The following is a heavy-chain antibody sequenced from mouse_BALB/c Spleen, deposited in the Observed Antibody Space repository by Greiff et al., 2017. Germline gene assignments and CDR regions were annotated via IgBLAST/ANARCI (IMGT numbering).Heavy chain of an antibody. CDR1: GFSLTSYD. J-gene: IGHJ4*01. V-gene: IGHV2-9-2*01. CDR2: IWTGGGT. D-gene: IGHD4-1*01. CDR3: VRAGTLYYAMDY. Sequence: QVQLQQSGPGLVAPSQSLSITCTVSGFSLTSYDISWIRQPPGKGLEWLGVIWTGGGTNYNSAFMSRLSISKDNSKSQVFLKMNSLQTDDTAIYYCVRAGTLYYAMDYWGQGTSVTVSS.